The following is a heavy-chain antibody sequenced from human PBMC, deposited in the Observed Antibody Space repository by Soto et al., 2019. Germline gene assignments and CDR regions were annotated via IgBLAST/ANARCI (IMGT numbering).Heavy chain of an antibody. V-gene: IGHV3-23*01. Sequence: GGSLRVSCTAAGCNFISYAMSWVRKAPGKGLEWVSAISGSGGSTYYADSVKGRFTISRDNSKNTLYLQMNSLRAEDTAVYYCAKDRPLTTVTTLVDYWGQGTLVTVSS. CDR1: GCNFISYA. D-gene: IGHD4-4*01. CDR2: ISGSGGST. J-gene: IGHJ4*02. CDR3: AKDRPLTTVTTLVDY.